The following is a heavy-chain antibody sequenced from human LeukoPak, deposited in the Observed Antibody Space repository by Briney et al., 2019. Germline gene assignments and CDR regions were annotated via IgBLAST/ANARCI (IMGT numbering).Heavy chain of an antibody. Sequence: ASVKVSCKASGYTFTGYYMHWVRQAPGQGLEWMGWINPNSGGTNYAQKFQGRVTMTRDTSISTAYMELSRLRSDDTAVYYCARVMRDYYYYGMDVWGQGTTVTVSS. CDR3: ARVMRDYYYYGMDV. CDR1: GYTFTGYY. V-gene: IGHV1-2*02. CDR2: INPNSGGT. J-gene: IGHJ6*02.